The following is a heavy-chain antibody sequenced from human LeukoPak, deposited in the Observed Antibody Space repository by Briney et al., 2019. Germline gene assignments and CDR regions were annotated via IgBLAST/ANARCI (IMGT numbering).Heavy chain of an antibody. D-gene: IGHD3-22*01. CDR3: AKERLPHYYDSSGSPRDAFDI. J-gene: IGHJ3*02. CDR2: ISGSGGST. CDR1: GFTLSSYG. Sequence: GGTLRLSCAASGFTLSSYGMSWVRQAPGKGLEWVSVISGSGGSTYYADSVKGRFTISSDNSKNTLYPQMNSLRAEDTAIYYCAKERLPHYYDSSGSPRDAFDIWGQGTMVTVSS. V-gene: IGHV3-23*01.